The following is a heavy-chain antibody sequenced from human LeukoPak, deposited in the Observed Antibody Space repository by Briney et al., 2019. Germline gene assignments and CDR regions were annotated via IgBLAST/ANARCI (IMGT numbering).Heavy chain of an antibody. CDR3: ARQWGGSGQDYDY. CDR1: GYSFTSYW. V-gene: IGHV5-51*01. D-gene: IGHD6-19*01. J-gene: IGHJ4*02. CDR2: IYPGNSET. Sequence: GESLKISCKGSGYSFTSYWIGWVRQMPGKGLEWMGIIYPGNSETRYSPSFQGQVTISADKSINTAYLQWSSLKAPDTAIYYCARQWGGSGQDYDYWGQGTLVTVSS.